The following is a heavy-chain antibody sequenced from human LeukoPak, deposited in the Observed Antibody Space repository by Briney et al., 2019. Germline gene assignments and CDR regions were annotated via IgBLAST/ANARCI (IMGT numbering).Heavy chain of an antibody. CDR1: GFTFSSYG. D-gene: IGHD3-22*01. CDR3: AKVGLPYYYDSSGYYHDY. J-gene: IGHJ4*02. V-gene: IGHV3-30*18. Sequence: GRSLRLSCAASGFTFSSYGMHWVRQAPGKGLEWVAVISYDGSNKYYADSVKGRFTISRDNSKNTLYLQMNSLRAEDKAVYYCAKVGLPYYYDSSGYYHDYWGQGTLVTVSS. CDR2: ISYDGSNK.